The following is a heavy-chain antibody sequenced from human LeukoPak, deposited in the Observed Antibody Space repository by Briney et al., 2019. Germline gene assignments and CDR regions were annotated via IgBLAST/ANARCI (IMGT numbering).Heavy chain of an antibody. J-gene: IGHJ4*02. D-gene: IGHD5-18*01. V-gene: IGHV3-23*01. Sequence: GSLRLSCAASGFTFSGYAMNWVRQAPGKGLEWVSVIRSSGDSAYYADSVKGRFTISRDNSKNTLYLQMNSLRAEDTAVYYCTTGTWIQLWLADYWGQGTLVTVSS. CDR1: GFTFSGYA. CDR3: TTGTWIQLWLADY. CDR2: IRSSGDSA.